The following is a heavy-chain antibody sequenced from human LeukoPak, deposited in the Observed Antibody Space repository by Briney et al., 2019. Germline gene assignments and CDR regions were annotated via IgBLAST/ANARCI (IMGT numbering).Heavy chain of an antibody. CDR3: ARISVGSSGYQNNYYYYYGMDV. D-gene: IGHD3-22*01. V-gene: IGHV3-53*01. CDR2: IYSGGST. J-gene: IGHJ6*02. CDR1: GFTVSSNY. Sequence: GGSLRLSCAASGFTVSSNYMGWVRQAPGKGLEWVSVIYSGGSTYYADSVKGRFTISRDNSKNTLYLQMNSLRAEDTAVYYCARISVGSSGYQNNYYYYYGMDVWGQGTTVTVSS.